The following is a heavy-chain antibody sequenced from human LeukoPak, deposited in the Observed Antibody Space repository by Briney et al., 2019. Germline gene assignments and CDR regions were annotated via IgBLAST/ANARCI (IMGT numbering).Heavy chain of an antibody. V-gene: IGHV1-3*01. CDR3: ARVLRGSSWYLEGWFDP. D-gene: IGHD6-13*01. CDR2: INAGNGNT. CDR1: GYTFTSYG. J-gene: IGHJ5*02. Sequence: GASVKVSCKASGYTFTSYGIHWVRQAPGQRLEWMGWINAGNGNTKYSQKFQGRVTITRDTSASAAYMELSSLRSEDTAVYYCARVLRGSSWYLEGWFDPWGQGTLVTVSS.